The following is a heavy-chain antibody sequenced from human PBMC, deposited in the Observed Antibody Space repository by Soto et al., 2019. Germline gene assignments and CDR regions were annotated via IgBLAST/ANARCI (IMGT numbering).Heavy chain of an antibody. CDR1: GYTFSNYG. D-gene: IGHD2-2*01. J-gene: IGHJ5*02. Sequence: QVQLVQSGGEVKRPGASVKVSCKTSGYTFSNYGITWVRQAPGQPLEWLGWISLYRDGTNYAQKFQGRVSMTTDTSTTTAYMELRGLRSDDTAVYYCARVVPGAEAWFGPWGQGTLVTVSS. V-gene: IGHV1-18*01. CDR2: ISLYRDGT. CDR3: ARVVPGAEAWFGP.